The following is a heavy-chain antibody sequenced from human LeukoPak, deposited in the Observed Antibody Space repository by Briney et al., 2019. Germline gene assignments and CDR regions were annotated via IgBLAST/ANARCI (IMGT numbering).Heavy chain of an antibody. V-gene: IGHV3-21*01. D-gene: IGHD2-21*01. CDR2: ISSSSRYI. CDR1: GFSFSTYS. Sequence: GESLRLSCAASGFSFSTYSMNWVRQAPGKGLEWDSSISSSSRYIYYADSVKGRFTISRDNAKNSLYLQMNSLRAEDTAVYYCARSMAQDVDAFDIWGQGTMVTVSS. CDR3: ARSMAQDVDAFDI. J-gene: IGHJ3*02.